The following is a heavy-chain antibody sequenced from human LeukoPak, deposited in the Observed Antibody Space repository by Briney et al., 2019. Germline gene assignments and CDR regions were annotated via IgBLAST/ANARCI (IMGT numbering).Heavy chain of an antibody. V-gene: IGHV3-21*01. J-gene: IGHJ4*02. CDR3: AREPGPAAPPVDY. CDR2: ISSGSTYM. CDR1: AFTFTSYG. D-gene: IGHD2-2*01. Sequence: GGSLRLSCAASAFTFTSYGMNWVRPAPGKGLEWVSSISSGSTYMYYADSVKGRFTISRDNAKNSVYLQMNSLRVEDTAVYYCAREPGPAAPPVDYWGQGTLVTVSS.